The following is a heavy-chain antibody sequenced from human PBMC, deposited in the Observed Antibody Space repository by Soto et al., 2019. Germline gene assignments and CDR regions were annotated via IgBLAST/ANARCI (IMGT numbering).Heavy chain of an antibody. D-gene: IGHD3-10*01. Sequence: PGESLKISCKGSGFIFADVWIGWVRQMPDKGLEWVGIIHPGESDTQYSPSFPGHVTISADKSISTIYLQWDSLRASDSGSYYCSNCAFTRHVLSILRCFDPWGQGTHGTVST. J-gene: IGHJ5*02. V-gene: IGHV5-51*01. CDR1: GFIFADVW. CDR3: SNCAFTRHVLSILRCFDP. CDR2: IHPGESDT.